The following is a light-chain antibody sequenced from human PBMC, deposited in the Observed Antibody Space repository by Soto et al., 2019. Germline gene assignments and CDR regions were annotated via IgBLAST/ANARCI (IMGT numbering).Light chain of an antibody. CDR3: QAWDGTSVV. CDR2: QDT. Sequence: YELTQPPSVSVSPGQTASITCSGDKLGDTYACWYQQKPGQSPVLVIYQDTKRPSGIPERFSGSNSGNTASLTISETQAMDEADYYCQAWDGTSVVFGGGTKVTVL. J-gene: IGLJ2*01. V-gene: IGLV3-1*01. CDR1: KLGDTY.